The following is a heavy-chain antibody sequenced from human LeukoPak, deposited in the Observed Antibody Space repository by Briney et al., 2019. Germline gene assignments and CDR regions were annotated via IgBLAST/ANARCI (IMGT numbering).Heavy chain of an antibody. D-gene: IGHD6-13*01. V-gene: IGHV1-69*05. CDR2: IIPIFGTA. CDR1: GGPFSSYA. Sequence: SVKLSCKASGGPFSSYAISWVRQAPGQGLEWMGGIIPIFGTANYAQKFQGRVTITTDESTSTAYMELSSLRSEDTAVYYCARDTQYSSSWYGFDYWGQGTLVTVSS. J-gene: IGHJ4*02. CDR3: ARDTQYSSSWYGFDY.